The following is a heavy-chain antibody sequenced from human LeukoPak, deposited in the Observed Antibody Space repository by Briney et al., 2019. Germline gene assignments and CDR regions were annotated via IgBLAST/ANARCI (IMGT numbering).Heavy chain of an antibody. CDR2: IWYDGSNK. V-gene: IGHV3-33*01. D-gene: IGHD3-22*01. CDR3: VREYYYDMRALDY. CDR1: GFTFSSYG. J-gene: IGHJ4*02. Sequence: GGPLRLPCAASGFTFSSYGMHWVRQAPGKGLEWVAVIWYDGSNKYYADSVKGRFTISRDNSKNTLYLQMNSLRAEDTAVYYCVREYYYDMRALDYWGQGTLVTVSS.